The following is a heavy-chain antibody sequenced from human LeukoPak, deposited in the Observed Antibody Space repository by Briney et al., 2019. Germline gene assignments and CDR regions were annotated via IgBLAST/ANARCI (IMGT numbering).Heavy chain of an antibody. Sequence: GASVKVSCKASGYTFTSYDINWVRQAPGQGLEWMAWMHPDSGNTGYAQKFQGRVTITRNTSISTAYMELSSLRSEDTAVYYCARGPIRTTVTTAYYFDYWGQGTLVTVSS. CDR2: MHPDSGNT. CDR3: ARGPIRTTVTTAYYFDY. D-gene: IGHD4-11*01. V-gene: IGHV1-8*03. CDR1: GYTFTSYD. J-gene: IGHJ4*02.